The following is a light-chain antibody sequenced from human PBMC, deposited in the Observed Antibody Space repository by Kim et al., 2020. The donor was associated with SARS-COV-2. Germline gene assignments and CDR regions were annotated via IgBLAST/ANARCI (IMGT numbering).Light chain of an antibody. CDR1: QGISSY. V-gene: IGKV1-9*01. Sequence: DIQLTQSPSFLSASVGDRVTITCRASQGISSYLAWYQQKPGKAPKLLIYDASTVQSGVPSRFSGSGSGTEFTLTISSLQPEDFATYYCQQLNSYPPWTFGQGTKVDIK. J-gene: IGKJ1*01. CDR3: QQLNSYPPWT. CDR2: DAS.